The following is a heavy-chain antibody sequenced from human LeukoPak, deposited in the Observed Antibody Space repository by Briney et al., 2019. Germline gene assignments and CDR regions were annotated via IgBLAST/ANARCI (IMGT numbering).Heavy chain of an antibody. J-gene: IGHJ4*02. D-gene: IGHD1-26*01. CDR2: ISWNSGSI. CDR1: GFTFDDYA. CDR3: ARTLGSGSYYGY. V-gene: IGHV3-9*01. Sequence: GRSLRLSCAASGFTFDDYAMHWVRQAPGKGLEWVSGISWNSGSIGYADSVKGRFTISRDNSKNTLYLQMNSLRAEDTAIYYCARTLGSGSYYGYWGQGTLVTVSS.